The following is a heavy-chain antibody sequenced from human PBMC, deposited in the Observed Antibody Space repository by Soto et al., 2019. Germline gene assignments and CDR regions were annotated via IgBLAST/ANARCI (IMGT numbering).Heavy chain of an antibody. Sequence: QVQLVQSGAVLKKPGSSVKVSCEASGGSFMSYTFTWVRQAPGQGLEWMGRIIPIQGKANYALKFQDRVTISADRSTRTVYMELTNLRPEDTAVYFCAKSLLFVDHAYMDVWGKGTTVTVSS. CDR2: IIPIQGKA. J-gene: IGHJ6*03. D-gene: IGHD2-21*01. CDR1: GGSFMSYT. CDR3: AKSLLFVDHAYMDV. V-gene: IGHV1-69*02.